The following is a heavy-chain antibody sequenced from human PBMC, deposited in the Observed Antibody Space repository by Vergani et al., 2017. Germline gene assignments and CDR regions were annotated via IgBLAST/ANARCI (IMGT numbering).Heavy chain of an antibody. CDR3: AKDFATSSGGGWFDP. CDR1: GFTFSSYA. CDR2: IRWNSNSI. J-gene: IGHJ5*02. V-gene: IGHV3-9*01. D-gene: IGHD6-6*01. Sequence: EVQLLESGGGLVQPGGSLRLSCAASGFTFSSYAMSWVRQAPGKGLEWVSGIRWNSNSIGYADSVKGRFTISRDNAKNSLYLQMNSLRAEDTALYYCAKDFATSSGGGWFDPWGQGTLVTVSS.